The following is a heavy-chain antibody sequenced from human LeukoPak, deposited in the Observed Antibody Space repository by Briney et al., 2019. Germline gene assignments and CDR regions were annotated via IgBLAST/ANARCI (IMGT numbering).Heavy chain of an antibody. CDR2: ISSSGNTI. J-gene: IGHJ5*02. CDR1: GFTFSDYY. Sequence: PGGSLRLSCAASGFTFSDYYMSWIRQAPGKGLEWVSYISSSGNTIYYADSVKGRFTISRDNAKNSLYLQMNSLRAEDTAVYYCARDRRITMVRGVIAWFDPWGQGTLVTVSS. CDR3: ARDRRITMVRGVIAWFDP. D-gene: IGHD3-10*01. V-gene: IGHV3-11*01.